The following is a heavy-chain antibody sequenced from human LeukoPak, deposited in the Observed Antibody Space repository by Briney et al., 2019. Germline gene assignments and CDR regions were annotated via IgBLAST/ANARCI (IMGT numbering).Heavy chain of an antibody. D-gene: IGHD3-9*01. CDR2: INPNSGGT. Sequence: ASVKVSCKASGYTFTGYYMHWVRQAPGQGLEWMGWINPNSGGTNYAQTFQGWVTMTRDTSISTAYMELSRLRSDDTAVYYCARGRYYDILTGPIGPAFDIWGQGTMVTVSS. J-gene: IGHJ3*02. CDR1: GYTFTGYY. CDR3: ARGRYYDILTGPIGPAFDI. V-gene: IGHV1-2*04.